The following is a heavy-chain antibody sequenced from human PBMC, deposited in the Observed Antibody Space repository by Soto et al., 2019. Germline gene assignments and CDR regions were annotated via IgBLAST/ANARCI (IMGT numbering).Heavy chain of an antibody. CDR3: VRTARQGAVAPHWFDR. CDR2: VYYTGST. Sequence: TLSLTCTVSGASIRSTDYYWSWIRQAPGKGLEWIGYVYYTGSTYYNPSLMSRLTISVDTSKNQFSLKLTSVTAAESAVYYCVRTARQGAVAPHWFDRWGQGTQVTVSS. D-gene: IGHD2-21*02. CDR1: GASIRSTDYY. V-gene: IGHV4-30-4*01. J-gene: IGHJ5*02.